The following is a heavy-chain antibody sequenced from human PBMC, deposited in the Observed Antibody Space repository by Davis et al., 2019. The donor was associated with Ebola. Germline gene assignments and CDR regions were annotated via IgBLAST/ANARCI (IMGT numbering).Heavy chain of an antibody. CDR2: IYYSGST. CDR1: GGSISSSSYY. J-gene: IGHJ6*02. Sequence: SETLSLTCTVSGGSISSSSYYWGWIRQPPGKGLEWIGSIYYSGSTYYNPSLKSRVTISVDTSKNQFSLKLSSVTAADTAVYFCASSGISHFFYYGLDVWGQGTTVTVSS. D-gene: IGHD3-3*02. V-gene: IGHV4-39*07. CDR3: ASSGISHFFYYGLDV.